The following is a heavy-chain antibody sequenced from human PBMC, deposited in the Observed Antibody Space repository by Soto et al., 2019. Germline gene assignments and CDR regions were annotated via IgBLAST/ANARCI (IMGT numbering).Heavy chain of an antibody. CDR2: IYPGDSDT. D-gene: IGHD5-18*01. J-gene: IGHJ6*02. CDR3: ARRGYSYGYLVGYYYYGMDV. CDR1: GYSFTSYW. Sequence: ESLKISCKGSGYSFTSYWIGWVRQMPGKGLEWMGIIYPGDSDTRYSPSFQGQVTISADKSISTAHLQWSSLKASDTAMYYCARRGYSYGYLVGYYYYGMDVWGQGTTVTVSS. V-gene: IGHV5-51*01.